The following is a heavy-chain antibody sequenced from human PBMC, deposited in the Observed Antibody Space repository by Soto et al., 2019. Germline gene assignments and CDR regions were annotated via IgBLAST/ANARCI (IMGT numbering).Heavy chain of an antibody. CDR3: VRSRQMESGNDYGLDV. J-gene: IGHJ6*02. V-gene: IGHV4-30-4*01. Sequence: QVQLQESGSGLVKPSQSLSLTCTVSGVSLNTADTWWSWIRQSPGKGLELIGYYHSGGSTYYDASVRSRVIIAADTSNSQFSLKLSSVTVADTAVYFCVRSRQMESGNDYGLDVWGQGTTVTVSS. D-gene: IGHD1-1*01. CDR2: YHSGGST. CDR1: GVSLNTADTW.